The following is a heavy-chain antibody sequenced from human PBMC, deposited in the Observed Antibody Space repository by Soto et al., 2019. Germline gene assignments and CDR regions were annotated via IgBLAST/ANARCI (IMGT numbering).Heavy chain of an antibody. CDR1: GYTFSDYG. V-gene: IGHV1-18*01. J-gene: IGHJ1*01. CDR3: ARERDGSSWSSVEYFQL. Sequence: QVQLVQSGAEVKKPGASVKVSCKASGYTFSDYGISWVRQAPGQGLEWMGWISGYNGKTNYAQKFQGRVTVTTDTSTRTDYMEVRSLRSDDTAVYYCARERDGSSWSSVEYFQLWGQGTLVTVSS. CDR2: ISGYNGKT. D-gene: IGHD6-19*01.